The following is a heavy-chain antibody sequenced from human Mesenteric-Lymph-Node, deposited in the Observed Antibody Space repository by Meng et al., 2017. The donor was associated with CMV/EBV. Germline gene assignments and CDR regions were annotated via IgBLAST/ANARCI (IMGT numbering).Heavy chain of an antibody. CDR2: VHHSGTT. D-gene: IGHD3-22*01. J-gene: IGHJ4*02. V-gene: IGHV4-39*01. CDR3: ARRGNYDSDYSEY. CDR1: GDSISNSTYY. Sequence: QLQLQESGSGLVTPSETLSLSCIVSGDSISNSTYYWTWIRQPPGKGLEWIGSVHHSGTTYYNPSLKGRLTISVDTSANLFSLRLTTVTAADTATYYCARRGNYDSDYSEYWGQGTLVTVSS.